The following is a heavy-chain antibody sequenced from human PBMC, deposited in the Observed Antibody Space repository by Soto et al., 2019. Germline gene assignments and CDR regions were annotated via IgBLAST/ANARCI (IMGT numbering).Heavy chain of an antibody. Sequence: GGSLRLSCAASGFTFSTYAMSWVRQAPGKGLEWVSAISGSGDTTYYANSVKGRFTISRDNSKNTLYLQMNSLTAEDTAVYYCAKGSYRPHDYWGQGTLVTVSS. CDR2: ISGSGDTT. CDR1: GFTFSTYA. D-gene: IGHD1-26*01. V-gene: IGHV3-23*01. CDR3: AKGSYRPHDY. J-gene: IGHJ4*02.